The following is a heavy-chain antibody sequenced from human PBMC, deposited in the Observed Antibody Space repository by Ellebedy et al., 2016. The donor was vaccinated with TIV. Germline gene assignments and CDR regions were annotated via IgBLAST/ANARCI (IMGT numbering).Heavy chain of an antibody. CDR3: ARDPRGTTVVLPFDP. J-gene: IGHJ5*02. CDR1: GYTFTSYD. D-gene: IGHD4-23*01. Sequence: AASVKVSCKASGYTFTSYDINWVRQAPGQGLEWMGWMNPNSGNTDYAQKLQGRVTMTTDTSTSTAYMELRSLRSDDTAVYYWARDPRGTTVVLPFDPWGQGTLVTVSS. V-gene: IGHV1-18*01. CDR2: MNPNSGNT.